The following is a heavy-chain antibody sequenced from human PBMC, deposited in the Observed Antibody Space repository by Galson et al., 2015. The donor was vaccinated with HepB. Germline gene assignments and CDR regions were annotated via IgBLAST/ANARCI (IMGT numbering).Heavy chain of an antibody. V-gene: IGHV1-69*13. CDR3: AGRSGAATFSAPDY. CDR2: IIPLIGRG. Sequence: SVKVSCKASGGTFSDLAISWVRQAPGPGFEWMGGIIPLIGRGNYAQKFQGRVTITADESTNTAYMDLSSLRSDDTAVYYCAGRSGAATFSAPDYWGQGTLVTVSS. CDR1: GGTFSDLA. J-gene: IGHJ4*02. D-gene: IGHD6-25*01.